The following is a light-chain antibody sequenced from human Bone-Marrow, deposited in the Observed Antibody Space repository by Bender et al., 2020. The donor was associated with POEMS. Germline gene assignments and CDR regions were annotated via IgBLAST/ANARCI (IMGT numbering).Light chain of an antibody. J-gene: IGLJ3*02. CDR1: SSNTGSGYD. CDR3: KSYDSSLRGWV. Sequence: QSVLTQPPSVSGAPGQRVTISCTGSSSNTGSGYDINWYQHLPGTAPKLLIYGYNNRPSGVPDRFSGSKSGTSASLAITGLQAEDEGDYYCKSYDSSLRGWVFGGGTKLTVL. V-gene: IGLV1-40*01. CDR2: GYN.